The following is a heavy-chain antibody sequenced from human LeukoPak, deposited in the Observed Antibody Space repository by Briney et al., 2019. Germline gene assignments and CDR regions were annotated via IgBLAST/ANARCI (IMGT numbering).Heavy chain of an antibody. J-gene: IGHJ5*02. Sequence: PSETLSLTCVVSGGSIGSSSYFWGWIRQPPGKGLEWIGNIYYSGSTYYNPSLKSRVTISIDTSKNRISLNLSSVTAADTAVYYCARDAHWSGYSKGNWFDPWGQGTLVTVSS. CDR2: IYYSGST. CDR1: GGSIGSSSYF. V-gene: IGHV4-39*07. CDR3: ARDAHWSGYSKGNWFDP. D-gene: IGHD3-3*01.